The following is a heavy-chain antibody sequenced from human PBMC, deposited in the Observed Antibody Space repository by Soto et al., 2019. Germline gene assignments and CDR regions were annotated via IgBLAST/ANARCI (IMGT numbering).Heavy chain of an antibody. V-gene: IGHV4-30-2*01. CDR3: LRLRFGEGFDF. CDR1: GGSINSGGFS. Sequence: NPSETLSLTCAVSGGSINSGGFSWSWIRQPPGKGREWIGYILHTGGTQYNPSLKSRVSMSVDKSKNQFSLHLTAVTAADTSVYYCLRLRFGEGFDFSGEGPLVTVHS. J-gene: IGHJ4*02. CDR2: ILHTGGT. D-gene: IGHD3-10*01.